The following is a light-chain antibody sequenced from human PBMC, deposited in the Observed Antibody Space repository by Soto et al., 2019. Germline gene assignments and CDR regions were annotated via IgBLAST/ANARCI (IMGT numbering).Light chain of an antibody. J-gene: IGLJ1*01. CDR2: DVS. CDR1: TSDVGGFDY. CDR3: SSYTTTGTQV. V-gene: IGLV2-14*03. Sequence: QSVLTQPASVSGSPGQSITLSCTGTTSDVGGFDYVSWYQQHPGKVPKLMIFDVSNRPSGVSDRFSGSKSGNTDSLTISGLQAEDEADYYCSSYTTTGTQVFGTGTKVTVL.